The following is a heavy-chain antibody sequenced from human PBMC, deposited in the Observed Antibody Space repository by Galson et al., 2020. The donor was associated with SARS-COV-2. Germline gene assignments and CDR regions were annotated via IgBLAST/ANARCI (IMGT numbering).Heavy chain of an antibody. CDR1: GFTFSTYW. CDR3: AATRAY. D-gene: IGHD1-26*01. V-gene: IGHV3-74*01. J-gene: IGHJ4*01. Sequence: GESLKISCAASGFTFSTYWMHWVRQAPGKGLMWVSRINSDGNSTGYADSVKGRFTISRDNAKNTLYLQMNSLRVEDTAVYYCAATRAYWGHGTLVTVSS. CDR2: INSDGNST.